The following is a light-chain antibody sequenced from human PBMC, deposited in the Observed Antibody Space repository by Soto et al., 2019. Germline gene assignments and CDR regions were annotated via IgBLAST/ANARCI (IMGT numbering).Light chain of an antibody. CDR1: SSDVGGYNY. CDR2: DVN. V-gene: IGLV2-8*01. J-gene: IGLJ2*01. Sequence: QSVLTQPPSASGSPGQSVTISCTGTSSDVGGYNYVSWYRQHPGKAPQLIIYDVNKRPSGVPDRFSGSKSGNTASLTVSGFQAEDEADYFCNSYGGTNNYVVFGGGTKLTVL. CDR3: NSYGGTNNYVV.